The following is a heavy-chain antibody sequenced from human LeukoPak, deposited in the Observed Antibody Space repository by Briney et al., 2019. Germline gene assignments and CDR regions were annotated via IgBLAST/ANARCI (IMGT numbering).Heavy chain of an antibody. D-gene: IGHD3-3*02. CDR3: ARDLSLPRPPGNWFDP. J-gene: IGHJ5*02. CDR2: IIPIFGTA. CDR1: GYTFTNYG. Sequence: ASVKVSCKTSGYTFTNYGISWVRQAPGQGLEWMGGIIPIFGTANYAQKFQGRVTITADKSTSTAYMELSSLRSEDTAVYYCARDLSLPRPPGNWFDPWGQGTLVTVSS. V-gene: IGHV1-69*06.